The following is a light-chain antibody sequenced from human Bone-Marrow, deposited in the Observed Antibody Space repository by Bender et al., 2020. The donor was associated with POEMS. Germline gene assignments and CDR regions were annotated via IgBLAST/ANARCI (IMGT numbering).Light chain of an antibody. V-gene: IGLV2-8*01. J-gene: IGLJ3*02. CDR3: SSWDDSLSGWV. Sequence: QAALTQPPSASGSPGQSVTISCSGTSSDVGGYSYVSWYQQRPGQAPKLMIYDVRKRPSGVPARFSGSKSGTSASLAISDIQSEDEGDYYCSSWDDSLSGWVFGGGTKLTVL. CDR1: SSDVGGYSY. CDR2: DVR.